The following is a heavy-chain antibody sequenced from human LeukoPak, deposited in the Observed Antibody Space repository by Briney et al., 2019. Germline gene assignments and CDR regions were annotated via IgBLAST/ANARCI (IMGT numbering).Heavy chain of an antibody. Sequence: QPGGSLRLSCAASGFTFSSYAMSCVRQAPGKGLEWVTGVRGTGGSPYYADSVRGRFTISRDNSKNTLSLQMNSLRADDTAVYYCAKASSTNWFLFDSWGQGALVTVSS. CDR2: VRGTGGSP. J-gene: IGHJ4*02. D-gene: IGHD6-13*01. V-gene: IGHV3-23*01. CDR3: AKASSTNWFLFDS. CDR1: GFTFSSYA.